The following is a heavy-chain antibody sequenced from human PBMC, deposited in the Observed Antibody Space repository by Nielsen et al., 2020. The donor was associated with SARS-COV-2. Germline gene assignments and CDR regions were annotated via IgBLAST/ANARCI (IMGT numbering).Heavy chain of an antibody. J-gene: IGHJ4*02. CDR3: ATRVIGRSDY. D-gene: IGHD3-10*01. CDR2: ISGSGDST. Sequence: GESLKISCVASGFTFSDYAMSWVRQAPGKGLEWLSGISGSGDSTFYADSVKGRFTISRDNSKNTLYLEMNSLRAEDTALYYCATRVIGRSDYWGQGTLVTVSS. V-gene: IGHV3-23*01. CDR1: GFTFSDYA.